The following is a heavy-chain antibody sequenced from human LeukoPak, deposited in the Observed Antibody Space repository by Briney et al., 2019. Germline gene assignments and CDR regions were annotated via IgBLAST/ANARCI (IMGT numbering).Heavy chain of an antibody. CDR2: IRYDGSNK. Sequence: GGSLRLSCAASGFTFSSYGMHWVRQAPGKGLEWVAFIRYDGSNKYYADSVKGRFTISRDSSKNTLYLQMNSLRAEDMAVYYCVKRWTGTTIGQQDYWGQGTLVTVSS. J-gene: IGHJ4*02. V-gene: IGHV3-30*02. D-gene: IGHD1-1*01. CDR1: GFTFSSYG. CDR3: VKRWTGTTIGQQDY.